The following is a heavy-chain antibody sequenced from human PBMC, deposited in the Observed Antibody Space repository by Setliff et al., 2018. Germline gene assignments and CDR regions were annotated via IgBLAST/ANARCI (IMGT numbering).Heavy chain of an antibody. CDR1: AFTFNKYA. Sequence: GGSLRLSCTASAFTFNKYAVTWLRQAPGKGLEWVSSITVSGHTTYADSVEGRFSISRDNSRNTLYLQMNSLRAEDTASYFCSRDPNGDYVGAFDPWGQGILVTVSS. V-gene: IGHV3-23*01. CDR3: SRDPNGDYVGAFDP. J-gene: IGHJ5*02. CDR2: ITVSGHTT. D-gene: IGHD4-17*01.